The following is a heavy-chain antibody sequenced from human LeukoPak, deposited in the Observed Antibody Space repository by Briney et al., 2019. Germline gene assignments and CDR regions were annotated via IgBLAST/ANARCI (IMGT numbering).Heavy chain of an antibody. J-gene: IGHJ4*02. V-gene: IGHV4-39*02. CDR2: IYDSGST. CDR3: TRDIGDFVSDF. D-gene: IGHD2-21*02. Sequence: SETLSPTCTVSGGSISSSYYYWGWIRQPPGKGLEWIGSIYDSGSTYYNPSLQSRVTISADTSKNQFALDLRSVTAADTAVYYCTRDIGDFVSDFWGQGTLVTVSS. CDR1: GGSISSSYYY.